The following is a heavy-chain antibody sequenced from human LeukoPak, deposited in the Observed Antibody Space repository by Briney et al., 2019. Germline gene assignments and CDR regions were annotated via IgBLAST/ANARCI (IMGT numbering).Heavy chain of an antibody. Sequence: GGSLRLSCAASGFTFSSYWMSWVRQAPGKGLEWVANIKQDGNEKDYVDSVRGRFTISRDNAKNSLYLQMNSLKPEDTAFYYCAKDKAQAYYASASLVLWGQGTLVTVSS. CDR3: AKDKAQAYYASASLVL. V-gene: IGHV3-7*03. CDR2: IKQDGNEK. CDR1: GFTFSSYW. J-gene: IGHJ4*02. D-gene: IGHD3-10*01.